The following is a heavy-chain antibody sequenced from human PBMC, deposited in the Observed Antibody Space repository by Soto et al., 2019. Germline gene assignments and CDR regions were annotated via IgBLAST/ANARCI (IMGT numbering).Heavy chain of an antibody. V-gene: IGHV1-2*02. CDR2: ITPNSGGT. CDR3: ARDGVRGVYTSYYYGMDV. D-gene: IGHD3-10*01. J-gene: IGHJ6*02. Sequence: ASVKVSCKASGYTFTGYYIHWVRQSPGQGFEWMGCITPNSGGTNYAQKFQGSVTMTRDTSISTAYMELSRLTSDDTAVYYFARDGVRGVYTSYYYGMDVWGQGTTVTVSS. CDR1: GYTFTGYY.